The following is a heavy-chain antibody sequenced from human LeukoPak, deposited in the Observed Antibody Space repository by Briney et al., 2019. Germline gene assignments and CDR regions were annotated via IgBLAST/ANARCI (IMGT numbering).Heavy chain of an antibody. D-gene: IGHD3-16*02. V-gene: IGHV1-8*01. CDR1: GYTFTSYG. Sequence: GASVKVSCKASGYTFTSYGINWVRQATGQGLEWMGWMNPNSGNTGYAQKFQGRVTITRNTSISTAYMELSSLRSEDTAVYYCARGGYYDYVWGSYRYFDYWGQGTLVTVSS. CDR3: ARGGYYDYVWGSYRYFDY. CDR2: MNPNSGNT. J-gene: IGHJ4*02.